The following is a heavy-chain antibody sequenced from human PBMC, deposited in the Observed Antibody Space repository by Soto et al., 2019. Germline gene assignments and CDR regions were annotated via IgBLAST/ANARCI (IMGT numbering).Heavy chain of an antibody. D-gene: IGHD3-10*01. Sequence: PSETLSLTCTVSGGSISSYYWSWIRQPPGKGLEWIGYIYYSGSTNYNPSLKSRVTISVDTSKNQFSLKLSSVTAADTAVYYCARPGGSGSYYKDYYMDVWGKGTTVTVSS. CDR2: IYYSGST. CDR1: GGSISSYY. CDR3: ARPGGSGSYYKDYYMDV. V-gene: IGHV4-59*08. J-gene: IGHJ6*03.